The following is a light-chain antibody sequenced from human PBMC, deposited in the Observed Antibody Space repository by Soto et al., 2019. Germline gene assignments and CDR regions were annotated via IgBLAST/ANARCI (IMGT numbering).Light chain of an antibody. Sequence: DIQMTQSPSSLSASVGDRVTITCRASQSIRSYLNWYQQKPGKAPKLLIYAASSLQSGVPSRFSGSGSGTEFTLTISSLQPEDFATYYCQQSYSTPLDTFGQGTMLEIK. V-gene: IGKV1-39*01. CDR2: AAS. CDR3: QQSYSTPLDT. J-gene: IGKJ2*01. CDR1: QSIRSY.